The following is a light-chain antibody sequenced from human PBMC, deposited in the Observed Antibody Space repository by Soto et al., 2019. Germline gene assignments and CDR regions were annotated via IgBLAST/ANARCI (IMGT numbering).Light chain of an antibody. Sequence: DIQMTQSPSFMSASVGDRVTVTCRASQAINRWLAWYQQKPGKAPKLLIYTTSTLASGVPSRFSGSGSGTDFTLTISSLQPEDFATYYCQQANTFPITFGQGKRLEIK. CDR2: TTS. J-gene: IGKJ5*01. V-gene: IGKV1-12*01. CDR3: QQANTFPIT. CDR1: QAINRW.